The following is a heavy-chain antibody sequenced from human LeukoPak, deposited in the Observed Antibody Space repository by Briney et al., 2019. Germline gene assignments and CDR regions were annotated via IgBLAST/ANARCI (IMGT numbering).Heavy chain of an antibody. CDR2: ISYDGNNK. V-gene: IGHV3-30*03. CDR1: GFTFSSYS. D-gene: IGHD3-3*01. J-gene: IGHJ6*02. Sequence: GGSLRLSCAASGFTFSSYSMNWVRQAPGKGLEWVSVISYDGNNKYYADSVKGRFTISRDNSKNTLYLQMNSLRAEDTAVYYCARPTSPQYDFWSGYYTPAYYYYGMDVWGQGTTVTVSS. CDR3: ARPTSPQYDFWSGYYTPAYYYYGMDV.